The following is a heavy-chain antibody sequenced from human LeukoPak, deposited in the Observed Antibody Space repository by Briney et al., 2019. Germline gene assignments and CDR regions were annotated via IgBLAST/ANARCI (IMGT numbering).Heavy chain of an antibody. CDR2: ISSDGNNK. V-gene: IGHV3-30*04. J-gene: IGHJ4*02. CDR1: GFTFSNYA. Sequence: QPGGSLRLSCAASGFTFSNYAMHWVRQAPGKGLEWVAFISSDGNNKYFADSVKGRFTISRDNSKNTLYLQMNSLRAEDTVVYYCAKDFWEPFDYWGQGTLVTVSS. CDR3: AKDFWEPFDY. D-gene: IGHD1-26*01.